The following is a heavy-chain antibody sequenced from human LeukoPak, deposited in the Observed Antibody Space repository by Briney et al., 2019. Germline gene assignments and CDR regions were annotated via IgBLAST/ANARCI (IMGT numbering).Heavy chain of an antibody. Sequence: GGSLRPSCAASGFTFSSYSMNWVRQAPGKGLEWVSSISSSSSYIYYADSVKGRFTISRDNAKNSLYLQMNSLRAEDTAVYYCARGDVDIVATDQIDYWGQGTLVTVSS. J-gene: IGHJ4*02. D-gene: IGHD5-12*01. CDR1: GFTFSSYS. CDR2: ISSSSSYI. CDR3: ARGDVDIVATDQIDY. V-gene: IGHV3-21*01.